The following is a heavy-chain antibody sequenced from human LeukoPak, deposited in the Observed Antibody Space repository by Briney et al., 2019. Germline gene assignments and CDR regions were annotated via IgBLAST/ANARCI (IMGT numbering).Heavy chain of an antibody. CDR3: ARDYSSSWYIFDY. D-gene: IGHD6-13*01. V-gene: IGHV4-34*01. Sequence: SETLSLTCAVYGGSFSGYYWSWIRQPPGKGLEWIGEINHSGSTNYNPSLKSRVTISVDTSKNQFSLKLSSVTAADTAVYYCARDYSSSWYIFDYWGQGTLVTVSS. CDR2: INHSGST. J-gene: IGHJ4*02. CDR1: GGSFSGYY.